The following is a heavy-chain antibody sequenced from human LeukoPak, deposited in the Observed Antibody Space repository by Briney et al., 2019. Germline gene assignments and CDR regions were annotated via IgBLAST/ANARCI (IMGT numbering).Heavy chain of an antibody. Sequence: GRSLRLSCAASGFTFSSYAMHWVRQAPGKGLEWVAVISYDGSNKYYADSVKGRFTISRDNSKNTLYLQRNSLRAEDTAVYYCAREFIGGDSSSWDIYYYYGMDVWGQGTTVTVSS. J-gene: IGHJ6*02. D-gene: IGHD6-13*01. CDR2: ISYDGSNK. CDR3: AREFIGGDSSSWDIYYYYGMDV. V-gene: IGHV3-30-3*01. CDR1: GFTFSSYA.